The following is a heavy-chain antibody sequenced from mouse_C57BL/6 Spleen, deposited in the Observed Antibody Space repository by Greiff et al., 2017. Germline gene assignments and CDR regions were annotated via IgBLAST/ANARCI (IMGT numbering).Heavy chain of an antibody. CDR2: INPSSGYT. CDR1: GYTFTSYW. V-gene: IGHV1-7*01. J-gene: IGHJ2*01. D-gene: IGHD2-3*01. Sequence: QVQLQQSGAELAKPGASVKLSCKASGYTFTSYWMHWVNQRPGQGLEWIGYINPSSGYTKYNQKFKDKATLTADKSSSTAYMQLSSLTYEDSAVYYCARIYDGYYEDFDYWGQGTTLTVSS. CDR3: ARIYDGYYEDFDY.